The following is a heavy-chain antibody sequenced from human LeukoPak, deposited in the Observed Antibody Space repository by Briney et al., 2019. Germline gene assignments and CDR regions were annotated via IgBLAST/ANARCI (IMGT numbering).Heavy chain of an antibody. Sequence: ASVKVSCKASGYTFTSYDINWVRQATGQGLEWMGWMNPNSGNTGYAQKFQGRVTITRNTSISTAYMELSSLRSEDTAVYYCARDRIMYSSSGLGYWGQGTLVTVSS. V-gene: IGHV1-8*03. CDR1: GYTFTSYD. CDR2: MNPNSGNT. CDR3: ARDRIMYSSSGLGY. J-gene: IGHJ4*02. D-gene: IGHD6-13*01.